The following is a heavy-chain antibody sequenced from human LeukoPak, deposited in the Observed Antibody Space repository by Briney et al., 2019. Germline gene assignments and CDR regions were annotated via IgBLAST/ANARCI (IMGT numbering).Heavy chain of an antibody. J-gene: IGHJ6*03. CDR2: ISSSSSYI. V-gene: IGHV3-21*01. D-gene: IGHD5-18*01. CDR1: GFTFSSYS. Sequence: MAGGSLRPSCAASGFTFSSYSMNWVRQAPGKGLEWVSSISSSSSYIYYADSVKGRFTISRDNAKNSMYLQMNSLRAEDTAVYYCARDCGDSYGYPTDYYYYYMDVWGKGTTVTVSS. CDR3: ARDCGDSYGYPTDYYYYYMDV.